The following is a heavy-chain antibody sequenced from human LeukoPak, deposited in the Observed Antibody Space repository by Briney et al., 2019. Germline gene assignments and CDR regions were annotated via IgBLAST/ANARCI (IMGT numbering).Heavy chain of an antibody. CDR3: AKTMGAIDHDY. CDR2: IGASGGST. V-gene: IGHV3-23*01. J-gene: IGHJ4*02. D-gene: IGHD1-26*01. CDR1: GFTITTNY. Sequence: GGSLRLSCAASGFTITTNYMNWVRQAPGKGLEWVSTIGASGGSTYYADSVKGRFTVSRDNSKNTLYLQMNSLRAEDTAVYYCAKTMGAIDHDYWGQGTLVTVSS.